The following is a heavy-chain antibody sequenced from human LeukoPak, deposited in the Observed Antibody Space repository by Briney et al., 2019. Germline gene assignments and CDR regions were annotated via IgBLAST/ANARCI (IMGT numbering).Heavy chain of an antibody. CDR3: ARETPYDSSGYRLDY. CDR1: GYTFTGYY. J-gene: IGHJ4*02. V-gene: IGHV1-46*01. CDR2: INPSGGST. D-gene: IGHD3-22*01. Sequence: GASVKVSCKASGYTFTGYYMHWVRQAPGQGLEWMGIINPSGGSTSYAQKFQGRVTMTRDMSTSTVYMELSSLRSEDTAVYYCARETPYDSSGYRLDYWGQGTLVTVSS.